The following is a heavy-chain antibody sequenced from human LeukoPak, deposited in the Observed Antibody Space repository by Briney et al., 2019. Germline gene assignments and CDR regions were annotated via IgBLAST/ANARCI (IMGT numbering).Heavy chain of an antibody. D-gene: IGHD3-16*02. J-gene: IGHJ4*02. CDR2: INHSGST. CDR1: GGSFSGYY. Sequence: SETLSLTCAVYGGSFSGYYWSWIRQPPGKGLEWIGEINHSGSTNYNPSLKSRVTISVDTSKNQFSLKLSSVTAADTAVYYCAGQTGDYVWGSYRYLGFDYWGQGTLVTVSS. V-gene: IGHV4-34*01. CDR3: AGQTGDYVWGSYRYLGFDY.